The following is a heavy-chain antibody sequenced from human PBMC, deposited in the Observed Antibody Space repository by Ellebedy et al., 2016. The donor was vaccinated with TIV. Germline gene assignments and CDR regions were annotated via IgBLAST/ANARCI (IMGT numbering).Heavy chain of an antibody. V-gene: IGHV4-30-2*01. CDR1: DYY. CDR2: IYHSGST. Sequence: DYYMSWIRQPPGKGLEWIGYIYHSGSTYYNPSLKSRVTISVDRSKNQFSLKLSSVTAADTAVYYCARDANGLDYWGQGTLVTVSS. CDR3: ARDANGLDY. J-gene: IGHJ4*02.